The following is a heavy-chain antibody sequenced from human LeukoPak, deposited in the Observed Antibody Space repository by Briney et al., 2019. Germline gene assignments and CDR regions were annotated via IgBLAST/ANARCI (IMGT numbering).Heavy chain of an antibody. CDR2: IKSRGDGGTT. Sequence: GGSLRLSCAASRFTFSNAYIMWVRPAPGKGLEWVGRIKSRGDGGTTDYAAPVKDRFTISRDDSKNTLYLQMNSLKTEDTAIYYCTSEEDDYRGRTGYWGQGTLVTVSS. D-gene: IGHD4-17*01. J-gene: IGHJ4*02. CDR3: TSEEDDYRGRTGY. V-gene: IGHV3-15*01. CDR1: RFTFSNAY.